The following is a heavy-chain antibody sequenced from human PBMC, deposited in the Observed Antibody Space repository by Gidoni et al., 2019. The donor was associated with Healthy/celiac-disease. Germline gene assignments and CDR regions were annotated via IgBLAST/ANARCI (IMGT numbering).Heavy chain of an antibody. D-gene: IGHD2-2*01. CDR3: ARESQLSSSYAFNI. J-gene: IGHJ3*02. CDR1: GFTFSSYA. CDR2: ISSNRCST. V-gene: IGHV3-64*01. Sequence: EVQLLESGGGLVQPGGSLRLSCAASGFTFSSYAMHWVRRAPGKGLEYVSAISSNRCSTYYANSVKGRFTISRDNSKNTLYLQMGSVRAEDMAVYYCARESQLSSSYAFNIWGQGTMVTVSS.